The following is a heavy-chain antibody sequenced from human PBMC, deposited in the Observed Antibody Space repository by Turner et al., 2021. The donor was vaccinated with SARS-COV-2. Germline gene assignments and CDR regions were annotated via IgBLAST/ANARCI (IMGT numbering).Heavy chain of an antibody. J-gene: IGHJ4*02. D-gene: IGHD5-18*01. CDR2: IYSGVST. CDR1: GFTVSSNY. V-gene: IGHV3-53*01. CDR3: ARVGSYGRRDVDY. Sequence: EVQLVESGGGLIQPGGSLRLSCAASGFTVSSNYMSWVRQAPGKGLDCVSVIYSGVSTYYADSVKGRFTISRDNSKNTLYLQMNSLRAEDTAVYYCARVGSYGRRDVDYWGQGTLVTVSS.